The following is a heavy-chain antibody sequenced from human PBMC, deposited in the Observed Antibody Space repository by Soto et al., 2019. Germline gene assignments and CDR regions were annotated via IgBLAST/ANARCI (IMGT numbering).Heavy chain of an antibody. J-gene: IGHJ5*02. D-gene: IGHD6-13*01. CDR3: ARASIHGSSWYFWFDP. Sequence: SVKVSCKSSGGTFSRHAINWVRQAPGQGLEWMGGIIPLFGTTNYAQKFKGRLTITADESTNTTYMELSSLKSEDAAVYYCARASIHGSSWYFWFDPWGQGTLVTVSS. CDR2: IIPLFGTT. CDR1: GGTFSRHA. V-gene: IGHV1-69*13.